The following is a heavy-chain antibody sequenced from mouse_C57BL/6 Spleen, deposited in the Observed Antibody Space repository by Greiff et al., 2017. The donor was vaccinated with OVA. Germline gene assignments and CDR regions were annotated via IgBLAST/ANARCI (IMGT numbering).Heavy chain of an antibody. V-gene: IGHV1-77*01. CDR3: ARSDYYGSSGPHYFDY. J-gene: IGHJ2*01. CDR1: GYTFTDYY. CDR2: IGPGSGST. D-gene: IGHD1-1*01. Sequence: QVQLQQSGAELVKPGASVKISCKASGYTFTDYYINWVKQRPGQGLEWIGKIGPGSGSTYYTETFKGKATLTADKSSSTAYMQLSSLTSEDSAVYFCARSDYYGSSGPHYFDYWGQGTTLTVSS.